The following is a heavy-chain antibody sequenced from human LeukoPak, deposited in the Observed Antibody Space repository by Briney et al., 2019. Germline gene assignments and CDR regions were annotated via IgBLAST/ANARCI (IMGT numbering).Heavy chain of an antibody. CDR2: IYYSGST. V-gene: IGHV4-59*08. Sequence: PSETLSLTCTVSGGSVSSYYWSWIRQPPGKGLEWIGYIYYSGSTNYNPSLKSRVTISVDTSKNQFSLKLSSVTAADTAVYYCARTFTYYYDSSGQGFDYWGQGTLVTVSS. CDR1: GGSVSSYY. D-gene: IGHD3-22*01. J-gene: IGHJ4*02. CDR3: ARTFTYYYDSSGQGFDY.